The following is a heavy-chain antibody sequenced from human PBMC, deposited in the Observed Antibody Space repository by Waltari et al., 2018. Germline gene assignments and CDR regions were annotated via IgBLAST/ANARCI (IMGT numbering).Heavy chain of an antibody. CDR2: IYYNGGT. V-gene: IGHV4-59*01. J-gene: IGHJ2*01. D-gene: IGHD6-6*01. Sequence: QVQLQESGPGLVKPSETLSLTCSVSGGSLSSYYWNWIRQPPGKGLEWIGYIYYNGGTSYNPSLKTRVTLSVDTSKNQFSLKVTSVTAADTAVYYCARGGSSSGQDWYFDLWGRGTLVTVSS. CDR1: GGSLSSYY. CDR3: ARGGSSSGQDWYFDL.